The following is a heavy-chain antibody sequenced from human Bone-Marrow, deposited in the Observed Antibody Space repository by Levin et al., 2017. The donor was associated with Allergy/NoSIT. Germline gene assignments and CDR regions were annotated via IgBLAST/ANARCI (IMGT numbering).Heavy chain of an antibody. CDR2: FYYGGST. CDR3: ATKSATGATDS. J-gene: IGHJ4*02. V-gene: IGHV4-39*01. D-gene: IGHD1-26*01. CDR1: GGSITSNDYF. Sequence: GSLRLSCIVSGGSITSNDYFWSWFRQPPGTGLEWIATFYYGGSTYYNPSLKNRVTISPDTSRNQFSLKLNSVTAADTAVFYCATKSATGATDSWGQGTLVTVSS.